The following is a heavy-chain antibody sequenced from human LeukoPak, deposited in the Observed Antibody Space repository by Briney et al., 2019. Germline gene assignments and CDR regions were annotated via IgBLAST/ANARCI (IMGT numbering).Heavy chain of an antibody. CDR1: GFTFSSSS. J-gene: IGHJ5*02. CDR3: ASTYSGGWYWFDP. V-gene: IGHV3-66*01. D-gene: IGHD6-19*01. CDR2: IYSGGST. Sequence: GGSLRLSCAASGFTFSSSSMSWVRQAPGKGLEWVSVIYSGGSTYYADSVKGRFTISRDNSKNTLYLQMNSLRAEDTAVYYCASTYSGGWYWFDPWGQGTLVTVSS.